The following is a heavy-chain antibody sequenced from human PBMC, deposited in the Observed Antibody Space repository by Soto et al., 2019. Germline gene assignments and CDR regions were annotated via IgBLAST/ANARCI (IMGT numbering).Heavy chain of an antibody. V-gene: IGHV1-69*02. Sequence: SVKVSCKASGGTFSSYTISWVRQAPGQGLEWMGRIIPILGIANYAQKFQGRVTITADKSTSTAYMELSSLRSEDTAVYYCARAPGGIAAAGRIYYYYMDVWGKGTTVTVSS. D-gene: IGHD6-13*01. CDR2: IIPILGIA. CDR1: GGTFSSYT. J-gene: IGHJ6*03. CDR3: ARAPGGIAAAGRIYYYYMDV.